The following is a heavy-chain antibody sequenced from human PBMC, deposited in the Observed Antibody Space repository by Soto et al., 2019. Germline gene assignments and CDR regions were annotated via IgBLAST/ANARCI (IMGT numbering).Heavy chain of an antibody. Sequence: GESLKISCKGSGYSFTSYWIGWVRQMPGKGLEWMGIIYPGDSDTRYSPSFQGQVTISADKSISTAYLQWSSLKASDTAVYYCARIIAASGTGFDYWGQGTLVTVSS. CDR1: GYSFTSYW. CDR2: IYPGDSDT. CDR3: ARIIAASGTGFDY. D-gene: IGHD3-16*02. V-gene: IGHV5-51*01. J-gene: IGHJ4*02.